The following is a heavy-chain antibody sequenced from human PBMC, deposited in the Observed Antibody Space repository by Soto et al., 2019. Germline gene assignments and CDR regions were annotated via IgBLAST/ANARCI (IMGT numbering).Heavy chain of an antibody. D-gene: IGHD6-13*01. J-gene: IGHJ2*01. V-gene: IGHV4-4*07. CDR2: LNIAGTI. Sequence: SDPLSLTFSVSGASISSFNWNWVRQPSGKGPEWVGRLNIAGTINYNPSLKSRITMSMDTSKNQISLHLRSVTAADTAIYYCARDRGEYTSSWFWYFSHWGHGTLVTVS. CDR1: GASISSFN. CDR3: ARDRGEYTSSWFWYFSH.